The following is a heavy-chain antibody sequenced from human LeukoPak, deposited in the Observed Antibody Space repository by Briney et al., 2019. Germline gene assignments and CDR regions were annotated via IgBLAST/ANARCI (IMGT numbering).Heavy chain of an antibody. CDR3: ARRICSSTSCYTGQFDY. V-gene: IGHV4-38-2*01. CDR1: GYSISSGYY. D-gene: IGHD2-2*02. Sequence: SETLSLTCAVSGYSISSGYYWGWIRQPPGQGLEWIGSIYHSGSTYYNPSLKSRVTISVDTSKNQFSLKLSSVTAADTAVYYCARRICSSTSCYTGQFDYWGQGTLATVSS. J-gene: IGHJ4*02. CDR2: IYHSGST.